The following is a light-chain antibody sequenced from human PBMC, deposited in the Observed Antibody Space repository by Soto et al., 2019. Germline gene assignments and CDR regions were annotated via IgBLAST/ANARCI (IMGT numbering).Light chain of an antibody. CDR1: QSINFY. Sequence: EIVLTQSPGTLSLSPGEDATLSCRASQSINFYLAWDQQKPGQAPRLLIYDGSNRATGIPARFSGSGSGTDFTLTISSLEPEDFAVYYCQQRSNLLSFGGGTKVEIK. V-gene: IGKV3-11*01. CDR3: QQRSNLLS. J-gene: IGKJ4*01. CDR2: DGS.